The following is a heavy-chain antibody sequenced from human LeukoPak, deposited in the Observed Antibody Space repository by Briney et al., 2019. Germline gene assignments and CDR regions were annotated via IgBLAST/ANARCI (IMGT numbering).Heavy chain of an antibody. J-gene: IGHJ4*02. CDR1: EFTFSSYW. D-gene: IGHD3-10*01. CDR2: INTDGSST. CDR3: ARAQLYYHGSGSYYTPTDY. Sequence: QPGGSLRLSCVVSEFTFSSYWMHWVRQAPGKGLVWVSRINTDGSSTKYADSVKGRFSISRDNAKNTLYLQMDSLRAEDTAVYYCARAQLYYHGSGSYYTPTDYWGQGTLVAVSS. V-gene: IGHV3-74*01.